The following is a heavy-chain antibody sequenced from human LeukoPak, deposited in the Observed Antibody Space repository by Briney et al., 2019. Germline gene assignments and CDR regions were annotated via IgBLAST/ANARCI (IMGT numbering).Heavy chain of an antibody. Sequence: PGGSLRLSCAASGFTFSTYAMSWVRQAPGKGLEWVSAISGRDDGTYYADFVKGRFTISRDNSKNTLYLQMNSLRAEDTAAYYCAKGTERYREVSSFDSWGQGTLVTVSS. CDR2: ISGRDDGT. D-gene: IGHD3-10*01. V-gene: IGHV3-23*01. CDR1: GFTFSTYA. J-gene: IGHJ4*02. CDR3: AKGTERYREVSSFDS.